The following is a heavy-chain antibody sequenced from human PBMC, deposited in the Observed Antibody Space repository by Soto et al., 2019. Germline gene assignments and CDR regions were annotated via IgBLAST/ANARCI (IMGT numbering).Heavy chain of an antibody. Sequence: SETLSLTCAVYGGSFNGYFWSWIRQPPGKGLEWIGEINHRGSTNYNPSLKSRVTISVDTSKNQFSLKLNSVTAADTALYYCARKGYCRTASCYGANLDYWGQGILVTVSA. CDR1: GGSFNGYF. CDR3: ARKGYCRTASCYGANLDY. J-gene: IGHJ4*02. CDR2: INHRGST. V-gene: IGHV4-34*01. D-gene: IGHD2-2*01.